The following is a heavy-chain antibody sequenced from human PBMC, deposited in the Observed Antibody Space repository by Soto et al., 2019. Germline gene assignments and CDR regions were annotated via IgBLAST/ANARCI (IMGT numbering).Heavy chain of an antibody. CDR1: GFTFSTYW. V-gene: IGHV3-74*01. D-gene: IGHD1-26*01. CDR2: IRGDGTRT. Sequence: EVQLVESGGALVQPGGSLRLSCAASGFTFSTYWMHWVRQGPGKGLVWVSRIRGDGTRTNYADSVRGRFTVSRDNAKNTLCLQLNSLTAEDTAVYYCARGALTSSDMVDYWGQGTLVTVSS. J-gene: IGHJ4*02. CDR3: ARGALTSSDMVDY.